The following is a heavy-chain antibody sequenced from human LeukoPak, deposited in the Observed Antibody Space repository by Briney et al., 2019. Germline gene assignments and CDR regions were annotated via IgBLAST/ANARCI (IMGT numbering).Heavy chain of an antibody. V-gene: IGHV4-30-4*01. D-gene: IGHD3-10*01. Sequence: SGTLSLTCTVSGASISSGDYYWSWIRQPPGKGLEWIGYIYYSGSTYYNPSLKSRVTISVDTSKNQFSLKLSSVTAADTAVYYCARDLDASGIGTFDYWGQGTLVTVSS. CDR3: ARDLDASGIGTFDY. CDR2: IYYSGST. CDR1: GASISSGDYY. J-gene: IGHJ4*02.